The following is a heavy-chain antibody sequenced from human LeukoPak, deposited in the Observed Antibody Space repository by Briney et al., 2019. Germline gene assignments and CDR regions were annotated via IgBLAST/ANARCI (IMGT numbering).Heavy chain of an antibody. CDR2: INPSGGST. CDR3: ARTYMPDSSGYYSYGSRYFDL. Sequence: ASVKVSCKASGYTFTSYYMHWVRQAPGQGLEWMGIINPSGGSTSYAQKFQGRVTMTRDTSTSTVYMELSSLRSEDTAVYYCARTYMPDSSGYYSYGSRYFDLWGRGTLVTVSS. D-gene: IGHD3-22*01. J-gene: IGHJ2*01. CDR1: GYTFTSYY. V-gene: IGHV1-46*01.